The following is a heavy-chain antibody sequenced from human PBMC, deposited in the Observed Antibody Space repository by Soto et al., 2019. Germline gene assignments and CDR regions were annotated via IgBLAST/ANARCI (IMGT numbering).Heavy chain of an antibody. D-gene: IGHD1-26*01. CDR2: ISSSSSTI. J-gene: IGHJ4*02. Sequence: GGSLRLSCAASGFTFSSYSMNWVRQAPGKGLEWVSYISSSSSTIYYADSVKGRFTISRDNAKNSLYLQMNSLRDEDTAVYYCARDGVGATTYFGYLDYWGQGAPVTVSS. CDR3: ARDGVGATTYFGYLDY. CDR1: GFTFSSYS. V-gene: IGHV3-48*02.